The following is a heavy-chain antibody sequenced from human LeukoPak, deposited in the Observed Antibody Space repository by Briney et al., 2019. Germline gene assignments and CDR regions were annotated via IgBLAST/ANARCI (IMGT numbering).Heavy chain of an antibody. J-gene: IGHJ4*02. CDR2: IYFSGRT. CDR3: ARHKPTGSYPLEL. CDR1: GGSISSYY. D-gene: IGHD3-10*01. Sequence: PSETLSLTCTVSGGSISSYYWSWLRQSPGKGLEWIGHIYFSGRTTYNPSLGSRLTISADTSTSQLSLKLSSVTAADTAVYYCARHKPTGSYPLELWGQGTPVTVSS. V-gene: IGHV4-59*08.